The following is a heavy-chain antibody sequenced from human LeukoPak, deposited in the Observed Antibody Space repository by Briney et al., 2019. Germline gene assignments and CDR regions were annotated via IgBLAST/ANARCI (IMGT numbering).Heavy chain of an antibody. Sequence: GGSLRLSCAASGFTFSSYWMHWVRQAPGKGLVWVSRINSDGSSTRYADSVKGRFTISRDNAKNSLYLQMNSLRAEDTAVYYCARGHSITIFGVAYYWGEGTLVTVSS. CDR2: INSDGSST. CDR3: ARGHSITIFGVAYY. CDR1: GFTFSSYW. J-gene: IGHJ4*02. V-gene: IGHV3-74*01. D-gene: IGHD3-3*01.